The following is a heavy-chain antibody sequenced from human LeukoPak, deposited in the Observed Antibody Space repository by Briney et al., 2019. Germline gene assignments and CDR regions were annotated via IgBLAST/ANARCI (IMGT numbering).Heavy chain of an antibody. V-gene: IGHV3-66*01. D-gene: IGHD4-23*01. CDR2: IYSGGST. CDR3: ARNNDYGGNLFDY. CDR1: GGSFSGYY. Sequence: PSETLSLTCAVYGGSFSGYYWSWIRQAPGKGLEWVSVIYSGGSTYYADSVKGRFTISRDNSKNTLYLQMNSLRAEDTAVYYCARNNDYGGNLFDYWGQGTLVTVSS. J-gene: IGHJ4*02.